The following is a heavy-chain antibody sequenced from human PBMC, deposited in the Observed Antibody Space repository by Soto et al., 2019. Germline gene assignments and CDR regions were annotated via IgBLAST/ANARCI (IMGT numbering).Heavy chain of an antibody. Sequence: SVKVSCKASGGTFSSYAISWVRQAPGQGLEWMGGIIPIFGTANYAQKFQGRVTITADKSTSTAYMELSSLRSEDTAVYYCARVFTVAARGYYFDYWGQGTLVTVSS. CDR3: ARVFTVAARGYYFDY. CDR2: IIPIFGTA. CDR1: GGTFSSYA. J-gene: IGHJ4*02. V-gene: IGHV1-69*06. D-gene: IGHD6-19*01.